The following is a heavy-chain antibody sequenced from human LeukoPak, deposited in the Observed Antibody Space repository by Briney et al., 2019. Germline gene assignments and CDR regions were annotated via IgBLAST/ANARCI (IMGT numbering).Heavy chain of an antibody. CDR2: ISSSSSYI. V-gene: IGHV3-21*04. CDR3: ARSDPDYGDYAPDY. CDR1: ESTFSNCT. Sequence: GGSLRLSCAASESTFSNCTMNWVRQAPGKGLEWVSSISSSSSYIYYVDSVRGRFTISRDNAKNSLYLQMNSLRPEDTAVYYCARSDPDYGDYAPDYWGQGTLVTVSS. D-gene: IGHD4-17*01. J-gene: IGHJ4*02.